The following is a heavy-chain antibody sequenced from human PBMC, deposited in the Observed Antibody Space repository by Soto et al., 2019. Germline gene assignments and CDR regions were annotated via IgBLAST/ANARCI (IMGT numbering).Heavy chain of an antibody. Sequence: EVQLVESGGGSVKPGGSLRLPCAASGLTFSNVWMTWVRQAPGKGLEWVGRIKSKSDGETADVAAPVKARFTISRDDSKNTVFLEMNSLKSEDTALYYCAITAMINRDSSTSFDYWGRGTQVTVSS. J-gene: IGHJ4*02. V-gene: IGHV3-15*01. D-gene: IGHD5-18*01. CDR1: GLTFSNVW. CDR2: IKSKSDGETA. CDR3: AITAMINRDSSTSFDY.